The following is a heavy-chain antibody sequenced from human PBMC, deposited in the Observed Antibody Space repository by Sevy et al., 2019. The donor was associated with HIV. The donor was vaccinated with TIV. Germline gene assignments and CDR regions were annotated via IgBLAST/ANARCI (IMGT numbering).Heavy chain of an antibody. J-gene: IGHJ6*02. CDR1: GYTFTSYD. D-gene: IGHD3-10*01. Sequence: ASVKVSCKASGYTFTSYDINWVRQATGQGLEWMGWMNPNSGNTGYAQKFQGRVTMTRNTSISTAYMELSSLRSEDTAVYYCARAPARLLWFGELLRAPAKTCYYYGMDVWGQGTTVTVSS. V-gene: IGHV1-8*01. CDR3: ARAPARLLWFGELLRAPAKTCYYYGMDV. CDR2: MNPNSGNT.